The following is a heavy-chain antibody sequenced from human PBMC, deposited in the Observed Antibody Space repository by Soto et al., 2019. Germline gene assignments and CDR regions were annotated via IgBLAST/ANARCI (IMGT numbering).Heavy chain of an antibody. CDR1: GGSISSGSYY. Sequence: QMQLQESGPGLVKPSETLSLTCTVSGGSISSGSYYWGWIRQPPGQGLEWLGTIYSLGNTYYNPSLKSRVTISVDKSKSQLFLKLSSVTAPDTAVYYCARQIYDSSGYYYAYWGQGTLVTVSS. J-gene: IGHJ4*02. CDR3: ARQIYDSSGYYYAY. CDR2: IYSLGNT. V-gene: IGHV4-39*01. D-gene: IGHD3-22*01.